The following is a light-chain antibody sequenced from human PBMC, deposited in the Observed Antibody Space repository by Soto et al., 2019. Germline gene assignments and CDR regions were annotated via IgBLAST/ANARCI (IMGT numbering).Light chain of an antibody. CDR2: GVT. V-gene: IGLV2-14*01. J-gene: IGLJ2*01. CDR1: SSDVGGYNY. CDR3: SSYTTSTTLSVV. Sequence: QSVLTQPASVSGSPGQSITISCTGTSSDVGGYNYVSWYQQHPGKAPKLTIYGVTNRPSGVSNRFSGSKSGNTASLTISGLQAEDEADYYCSSYTTSTTLSVVFGGGTKATVL.